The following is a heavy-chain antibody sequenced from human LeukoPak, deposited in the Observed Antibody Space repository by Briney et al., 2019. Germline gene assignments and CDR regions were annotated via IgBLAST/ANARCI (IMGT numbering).Heavy chain of an antibody. V-gene: IGHV3-23*01. Sequence: ETLSLTCAVSGYSISSGYYWGWIRQPPGKGLEWVSAISGSGGSTYYADSVKGRFTISRDNSKNTLYLQMNSLRAEDTAVYYCAKGVIGNIAVAGTLFDYWGQGTLVTVSS. CDR3: AKGVIGNIAVAGTLFDY. CDR2: ISGSGGST. D-gene: IGHD6-19*01. J-gene: IGHJ4*02. CDR1: GYSISSGYY.